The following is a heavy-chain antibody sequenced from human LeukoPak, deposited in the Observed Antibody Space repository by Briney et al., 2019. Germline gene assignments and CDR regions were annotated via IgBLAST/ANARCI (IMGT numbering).Heavy chain of an antibody. CDR2: ISYSGGNT. V-gene: IGHV3-23*01. CDR1: GFTFSDYA. Sequence: GGSLRLSCAASGFTFSDYAMNWLRQALGRGLEWVSTISYSGGNTYYADPVKGRFTISRDNSKNTLYLQMNSLRAEDTAIYYCAKARYCSGGTCPEWFDPWGQGTLVTVSS. CDR3: AKARYCSGGTCPEWFDP. D-gene: IGHD2-15*01. J-gene: IGHJ5*02.